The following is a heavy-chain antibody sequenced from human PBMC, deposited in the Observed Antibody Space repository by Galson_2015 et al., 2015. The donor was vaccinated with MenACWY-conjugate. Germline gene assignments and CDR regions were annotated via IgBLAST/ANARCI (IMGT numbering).Heavy chain of an antibody. J-gene: IGHJ4*02. CDR3: ARSGIQ. D-gene: IGHD6-13*01. CDR2: IYYRGRT. Sequence: IGSIYYRGRTYYNPSLKSRVTISVDTSKNQFSLKLSSVTAADTAVYYCARSGIQWGQGTLVTVSS. V-gene: IGHV4-39*07.